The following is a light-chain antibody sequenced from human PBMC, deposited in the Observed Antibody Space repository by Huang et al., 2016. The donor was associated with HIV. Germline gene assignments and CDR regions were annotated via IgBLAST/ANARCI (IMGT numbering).Light chain of an antibody. Sequence: EIVMTQSPATLSVSPGERATLSCRASQSISNKLDWYQQKPGQAPRLLIYGASTRATGIPARFSGSGSGTEFTLTISSLQSEDFAVYYCQQYNNWPPRTFGQGTKVQIK. J-gene: IGKJ1*01. CDR2: GAS. CDR1: QSISNK. V-gene: IGKV3-15*01. CDR3: QQYNNWPPRT.